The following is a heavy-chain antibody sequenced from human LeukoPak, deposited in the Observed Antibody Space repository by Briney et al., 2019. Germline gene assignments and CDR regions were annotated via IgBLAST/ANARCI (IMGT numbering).Heavy chain of an antibody. J-gene: IGHJ4*02. CDR3: ARGTMFPYYFDY. Sequence: GGSLRLSCAASGFTFDDCAMHWVRQAPGKGLEWVSFISSSSSYIYYADSLKGRFTISRDNAKNSLYLQMNSLRAEDTAVYYCARGTMFPYYFDYWGQGTLVTVSS. CDR2: ISSSSSYI. CDR1: GFTFDDCA. D-gene: IGHD3-10*02. V-gene: IGHV3-21*01.